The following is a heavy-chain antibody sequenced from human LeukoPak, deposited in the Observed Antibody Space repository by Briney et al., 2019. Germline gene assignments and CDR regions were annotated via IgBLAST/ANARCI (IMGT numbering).Heavy chain of an antibody. V-gene: IGHV4-34*01. J-gene: IGHJ3*02. CDR1: SGSTSSYY. CDR3: ARERSRTRQWLVMSLRGAFDI. D-gene: IGHD6-19*01. Sequence: SETLSLTCTVSSGSTSSYYWSWIRQPPGKGLEWIGEINHSGSTNYNPSLKGRATISVDTSKNQFSLKLSSVTAADTAVYYCARERSRTRQWLVMSLRGAFDIWGQGTMVTVSS. CDR2: INHSGST.